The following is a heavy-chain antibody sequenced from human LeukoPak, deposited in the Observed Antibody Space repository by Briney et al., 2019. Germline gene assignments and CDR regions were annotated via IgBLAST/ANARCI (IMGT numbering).Heavy chain of an antibody. CDR3: ARSSRFCSSSRCDGWYFDY. CDR2: IKEDGSEK. Sequence: GALRISCAASGFTLCSYLVSWGRQGPGEGVGWVANIKEDGSEKYYVDSVRGRFTISRDNAKNSLYLQMNSLRAEDTAVYYCARSSRFCSSSRCDGWYFDYWGQGTLVTVSS. D-gene: IGHD2-2*01. CDR1: GFTLCSYL. V-gene: IGHV3-7*02. J-gene: IGHJ4*02.